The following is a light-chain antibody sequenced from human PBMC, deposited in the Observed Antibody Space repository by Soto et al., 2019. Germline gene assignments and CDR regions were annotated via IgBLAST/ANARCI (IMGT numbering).Light chain of an antibody. CDR1: TVDVGSHNL. Sequence: QSALTQPASVSGPLGRPTPISSPGTTVDVGSHNLVSWYQQHPGQAPKLMIYEVSKRPLGVSARFSASKSGNTASLTISGLQAEDEADYYCCSYGGSRAVFGGGTQLTVL. J-gene: IGLJ7*01. CDR3: CSYGGSRAV. V-gene: IGLV2-23*02. CDR2: EVS.